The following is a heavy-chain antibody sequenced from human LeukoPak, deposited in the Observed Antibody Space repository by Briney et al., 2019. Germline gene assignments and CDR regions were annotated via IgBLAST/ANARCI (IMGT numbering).Heavy chain of an antibody. Sequence: SETLSLTCAVYGGSFSGYYWSWIRQPPGKGLEWIGEINHSGSTNYNPSLKSRVTISVDTSKNQFSLKLSSVTAADTAVYYCARGQARGYSYGYYYWGQGTLVTVSS. CDR2: INHSGST. CDR3: ARGQARGYSYGYYY. D-gene: IGHD5-18*01. CDR1: GGSFSGYY. J-gene: IGHJ4*02. V-gene: IGHV4-34*01.